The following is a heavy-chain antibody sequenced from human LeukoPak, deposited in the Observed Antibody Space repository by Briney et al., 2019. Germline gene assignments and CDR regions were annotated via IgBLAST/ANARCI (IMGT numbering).Heavy chain of an antibody. D-gene: IGHD1-1*01. CDR3: AKKGREGSGPDYGMDV. Sequence: GASVKVSCKVSGYTLTELSMHWVRQAPGKGLEWMGGFDPEDGETIYAQKFQGRVTMTEDTSTDTAYMELSSLRSEDTAVYYCAKKGREGSGPDYGMDVWGQGTTVTVSS. V-gene: IGHV1-24*01. CDR1: GYTLTELS. CDR2: FDPEDGET. J-gene: IGHJ6*02.